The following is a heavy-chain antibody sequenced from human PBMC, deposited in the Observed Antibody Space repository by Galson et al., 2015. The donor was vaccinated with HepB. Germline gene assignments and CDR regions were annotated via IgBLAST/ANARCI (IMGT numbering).Heavy chain of an antibody. J-gene: IGHJ4*02. CDR1: GFTFSSFG. V-gene: IGHV3-33*01. CDR2: IWYDGSDK. Sequence: SLRLSCAASGFTFSSFGMHWVRQAPGKGLDWVAVIWYDGSDKYYADSVKGRFTISRDNSKNTVYLQMNSLRAENTAVYYCAISDFDYWGQGTLVTVSS. CDR3: AISDFDY.